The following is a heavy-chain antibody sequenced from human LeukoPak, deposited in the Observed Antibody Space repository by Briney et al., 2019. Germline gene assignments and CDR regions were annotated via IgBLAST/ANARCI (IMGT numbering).Heavy chain of an antibody. CDR3: ARSDYDTSKFDL. CDR1: GDSISSYY. Sequence: SETLSLTCTVSGDSISSYYWSWIRQPPGKGLEWIGYIYYSGSTNYNPSLKSRVTISVDTSKNQFSLKLSSVTAADTAVYYCARSDYDTSKFDLWGRGTLVTVSS. V-gene: IGHV4-59*01. J-gene: IGHJ2*01. CDR2: IYYSGST. D-gene: IGHD3-22*01.